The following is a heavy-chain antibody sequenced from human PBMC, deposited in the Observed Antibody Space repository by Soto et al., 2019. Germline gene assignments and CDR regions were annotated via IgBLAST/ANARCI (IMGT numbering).Heavy chain of an antibody. J-gene: IGHJ1*01. CDR1: GFTFSSYW. V-gene: IGHV3-74*01. Sequence: GGYLRLSCAASGFTFSSYWMHWVRQAPGKGLVWVSQINSDGSNTNYADSVKGRFTISRDNAKNTLYLQVNSLRAEDTAVYYCARDLNYAPEFHHWGQGSLVTVSS. CDR3: ARDLNYAPEFHH. CDR2: INSDGSNT. D-gene: IGHD2-2*01.